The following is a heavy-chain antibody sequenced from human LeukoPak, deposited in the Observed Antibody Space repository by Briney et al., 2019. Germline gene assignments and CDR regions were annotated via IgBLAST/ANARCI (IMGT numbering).Heavy chain of an antibody. J-gene: IGHJ4*02. V-gene: IGHV3-7*01. Sequence: PGGSLRLSCAASGFTFDDYGMSWVRQAPGKGLEWVANIKQDGSEKYYVDSVKGRFTISRDNAKNSLYLQMNSLRAEDTAVYYCARITAGPFDYWGQGTLVTVSS. CDR1: GFTFDDYG. CDR3: ARITAGPFDY. CDR2: IKQDGSEK. D-gene: IGHD6-13*01.